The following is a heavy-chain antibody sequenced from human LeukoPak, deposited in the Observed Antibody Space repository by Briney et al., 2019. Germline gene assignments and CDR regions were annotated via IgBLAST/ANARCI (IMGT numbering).Heavy chain of an antibody. CDR1: GGSISSYY. J-gene: IGHJ4*02. D-gene: IGHD6-13*01. CDR3: AREFAFAAAADEGYYFDY. V-gene: IGHV4-59*12. CDR2: IYYSGST. Sequence: SETLSLTCTVSGGSISSYYWSWIRQPPGKGLEWIGYIYYSGSTNYNPSLKSRVTISVDTSKNRFSLKLSSVTAADTAVYYCAREFAFAAAADEGYYFDYWGQGTLVTVSS.